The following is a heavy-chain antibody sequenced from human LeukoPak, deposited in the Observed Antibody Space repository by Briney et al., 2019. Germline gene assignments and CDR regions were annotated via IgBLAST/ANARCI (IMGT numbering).Heavy chain of an antibody. Sequence: GGSLRLSCAASGFTFSIYAMSWVRQAPGKGLECVSAISGSGGSTYYADSVKGRFTIPRDNSKNTLYLQMNSLRAEDTAVYYCANPHRPVFKYDFWSGPTNYWGQGTLVTVSS. D-gene: IGHD3-3*01. CDR2: ISGSGGST. CDR1: GFTFSIYA. J-gene: IGHJ4*02. V-gene: IGHV3-23*01. CDR3: ANPHRPVFKYDFWSGPTNY.